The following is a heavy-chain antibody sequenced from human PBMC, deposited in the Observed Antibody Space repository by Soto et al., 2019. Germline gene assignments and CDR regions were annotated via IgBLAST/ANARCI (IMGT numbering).Heavy chain of an antibody. J-gene: IGHJ5*02. CDR2: INAGNGNT. CDR1: GYTFTSYA. D-gene: IGHD3-3*01. V-gene: IGHV1-3*01. CDR3: AREVKDNYDFWSGYYTTGFDP. Sequence: VKVSCKASGYTFTSYAMHWVRQAPGQRLEWMGWINAGNGNTKYSQKFQGRVTITRDTSASTAYMELSSLRSEDTAVYYCAREVKDNYDFWSGYYTTGFDPWGQGTLVTVSS.